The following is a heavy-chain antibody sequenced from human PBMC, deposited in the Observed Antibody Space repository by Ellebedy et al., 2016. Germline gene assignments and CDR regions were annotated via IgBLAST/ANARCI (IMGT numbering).Heavy chain of an antibody. Sequence: GESLKISCAASGFTFSTFSMNWVRQAPGKGLERVSYISGSCQTIYYADSVKGRFTIPRDNAKNSLYLQMNSLRAAETAVYYCVRDGCTNGVCPKDWGQGTLVTVSS. CDR2: ISGSCQTI. D-gene: IGHD2-8*01. CDR3: VRDGCTNGVCPKD. V-gene: IGHV3-48*04. CDR1: GFTFSTFS. J-gene: IGHJ4*02.